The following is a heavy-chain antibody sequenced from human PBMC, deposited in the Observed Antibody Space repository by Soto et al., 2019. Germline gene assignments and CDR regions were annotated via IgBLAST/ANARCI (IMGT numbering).Heavy chain of an antibody. Sequence: QVQLVESGGGVVQPGRSLRLSCVASGFTLSGHGMHWVRQAPGKGLEWVAVITYDGSEIHYSDSVKGRFTISRDTSKNMVYLQMNSLKTEDTAMYYCAREQGYGYYRAADYWGQGTLVTVSS. V-gene: IGHV3-30*03. CDR1: GFTLSGHG. CDR3: AREQGYGYYRAADY. CDR2: ITYDGSEI. J-gene: IGHJ4*02. D-gene: IGHD1-26*01.